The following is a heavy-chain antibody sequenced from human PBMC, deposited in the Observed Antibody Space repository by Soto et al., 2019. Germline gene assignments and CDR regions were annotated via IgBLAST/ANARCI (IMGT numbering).Heavy chain of an antibody. V-gene: IGHV4-4*02. J-gene: IGHJ4*02. CDR2: ISHGGIT. D-gene: IGHD3-16*01. Sequence: QVQLKESGPGLVKPSGTLSLTCTVSGGSISSTSWWSWVRLPPGKGLEWIGEISHGGITHYNPSLKSRVPISLDKPNEQISRSLMSVIAADTAVYYCATRVPSLGYIDYWGQGTLVTVSS. CDR1: GGSISSTSW. CDR3: ATRVPSLGYIDY.